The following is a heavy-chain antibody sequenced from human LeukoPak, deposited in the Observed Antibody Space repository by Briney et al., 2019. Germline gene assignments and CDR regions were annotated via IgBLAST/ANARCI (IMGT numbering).Heavy chain of an antibody. J-gene: IGHJ4*02. CDR1: GFTFSNYA. V-gene: IGHV3-30-3*01. CDR2: ISYDGSDK. D-gene: IGHD6-19*01. CDR3: ARDWGRRYSSGWYGDFDY. Sequence: GRSLRLSCAASGFTFSNYAMHWVRQAPGKGLEWVAVISYDGSDKYYADSVKGRFTISRDNSKNTLYLQMNSLRPEDTAVYYCARDWGRRYSSGWYGDFDYWGQGTLVTVSS.